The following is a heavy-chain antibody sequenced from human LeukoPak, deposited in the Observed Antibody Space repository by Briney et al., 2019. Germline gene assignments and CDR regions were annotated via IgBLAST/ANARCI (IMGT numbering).Heavy chain of an antibody. CDR2: ISGSGGST. V-gene: IGHV3-23*01. Sequence: PGGSLRLSCAASGFTFSKYWMNWVRQAPGKGLEWVSAISGSGGSTYYADSVKGRFTISRDNSKNTLYLQMNSLRAEDTAVYYCAKPGQVSYFDYWGQGTLVTVSS. D-gene: IGHD3/OR15-3a*01. CDR1: GFTFSKYW. J-gene: IGHJ4*02. CDR3: AKPGQVSYFDY.